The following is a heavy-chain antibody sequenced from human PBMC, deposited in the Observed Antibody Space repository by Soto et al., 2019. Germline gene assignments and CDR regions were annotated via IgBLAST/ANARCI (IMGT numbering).Heavy chain of an antibody. Sequence: EPLSHTSAVYGASFRGSYCPWIRQPPGTGLEWIGEINHSGSTNYNPSLKSRVTISVDTSKNQFSLKLTSVTAADTAGYYCARDKITGLFDYWGQGTLVTVS. V-gene: IGHV4-34*01. J-gene: IGHJ4*02. CDR1: GASFRGSY. CDR3: ARDKITGLFDY. D-gene: IGHD2-8*02. CDR2: INHSGST.